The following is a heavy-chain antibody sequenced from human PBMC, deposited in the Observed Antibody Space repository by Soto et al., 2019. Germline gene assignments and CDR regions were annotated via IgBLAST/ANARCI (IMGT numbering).Heavy chain of an antibody. CDR3: ARWNVVVVAAYDAFDI. CDR2: INAGNGNT. CDR1: GYTFTSYA. J-gene: IGHJ3*02. Sequence: QVQLVQSGAEEKKPGASVKVSCKASGYTFTSYAMHWVRQAPGQRLEWMGWINAGNGNTKYSQKFQGRVTITRDTSARTANMGLSSMRSEDTAVYYCARWNVVVVAAYDAFDIWGQGTMVTVSS. V-gene: IGHV1-3*05. D-gene: IGHD2-15*01.